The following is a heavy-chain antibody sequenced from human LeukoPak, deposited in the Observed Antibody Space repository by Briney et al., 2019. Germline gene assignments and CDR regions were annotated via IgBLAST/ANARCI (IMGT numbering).Heavy chain of an antibody. CDR1: GGSFSGYY. Sequence: KPSETLSLTCAVYGGSFSGYYWSWIRQPPGKGLEWIGEINHSGSTNYNPSLKSRVTISVDTPKNQFSLKLSSVTAADTAVYYCALGIFGVVPYYFDYWGQGTLVTVSS. V-gene: IGHV4-34*01. D-gene: IGHD3-3*01. CDR2: INHSGST. CDR3: ALGIFGVVPYYFDY. J-gene: IGHJ4*02.